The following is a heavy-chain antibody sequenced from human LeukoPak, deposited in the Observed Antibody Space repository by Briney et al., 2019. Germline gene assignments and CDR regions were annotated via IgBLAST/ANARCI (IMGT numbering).Heavy chain of an antibody. Sequence: SETLSLTCAVSGGSISGYYWSWIRQPPGKGLEWIGEINHSGSTNYNPSLKSRVTISVDTSKNQFSLQLRSVTAADTPLYYCARVQYRVYDGGVDYWGQGTLVTVSS. CDR2: INHSGST. CDR3: ARVQYRVYDGGVDY. CDR1: GGSISGYY. D-gene: IGHD5/OR15-5a*01. J-gene: IGHJ4*02. V-gene: IGHV4-34*01.